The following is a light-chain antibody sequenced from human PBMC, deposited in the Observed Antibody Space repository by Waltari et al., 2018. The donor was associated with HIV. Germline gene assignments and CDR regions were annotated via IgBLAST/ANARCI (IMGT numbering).Light chain of an antibody. CDR2: AAS. Sequence: DIQLTQSPSLLSVSVGDRVTITCRTSQGISSPLAWYQQKPGTAPKLLIYAASTLQSGVPSRFSGSGSGTEFTLTIDSLQPEDFATYYCQQLDSYPQITFGEGTKVEVK. V-gene: IGKV1-9*01. J-gene: IGKJ4*01. CDR1: QGISSP. CDR3: QQLDSYPQIT.